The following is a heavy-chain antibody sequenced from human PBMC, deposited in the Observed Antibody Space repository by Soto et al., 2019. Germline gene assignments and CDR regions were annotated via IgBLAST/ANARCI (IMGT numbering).Heavy chain of an antibody. CDR3: ARDKGPLYLGYYYGMDV. J-gene: IGHJ6*02. CDR1: GDSVSSNSAA. CDR2: TYYRSKWYN. Sequence: SQTLSLTCAISGDSVSSNSAAWNWIRQSPSRGLEWLGRTYYRSKWYNDYAVSVKSRITINPDTSKNQFSLQLNSVTPEDTAVYYCARDKGPLYLGYYYGMDVWGQGTTVTVSS. V-gene: IGHV6-1*01. D-gene: IGHD3-16*01.